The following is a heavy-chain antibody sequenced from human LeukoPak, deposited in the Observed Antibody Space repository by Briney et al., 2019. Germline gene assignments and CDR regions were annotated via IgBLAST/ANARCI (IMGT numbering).Heavy chain of an antibody. Sequence: GGSLRLPCAASGFTFSSYAMHWVRQAPGKGLEWVAAILYDGGNKYYADSVKGRFTISRDNSKNTLYLQMNSLRAEETTVYYCAREGPRAFDIWGQGTMVTVSS. J-gene: IGHJ3*02. CDR1: GFTFSSYA. CDR3: AREGPRAFDI. CDR2: ILYDGGNK. V-gene: IGHV3-30-3*01.